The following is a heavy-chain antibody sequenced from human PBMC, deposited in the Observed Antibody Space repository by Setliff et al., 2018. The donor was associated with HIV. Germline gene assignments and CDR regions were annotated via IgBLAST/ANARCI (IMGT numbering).Heavy chain of an antibody. V-gene: IGHV4-61*02. D-gene: IGHD3-10*01. J-gene: IGHJ4*02. CDR3: ARDRALRFSKSPSFNYFDV. Sequence: PSETLSLTCTVSGASVASGDSYWSWIRLPAGKGPQWIGSIYSTGHTYYNPSHKSRLTMSVDTAKNRFSLKLISVTAADTAVYYCARDRALRFSKSPSFNYFDVWGQGALVTVSS. CDR1: GASVASGDSY. CDR2: IYSTGHT.